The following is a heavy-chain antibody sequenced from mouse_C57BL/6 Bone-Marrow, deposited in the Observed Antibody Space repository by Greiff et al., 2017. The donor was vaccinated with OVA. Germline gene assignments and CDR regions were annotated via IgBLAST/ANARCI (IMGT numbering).Heavy chain of an antibody. CDR2: IDPSDSYT. J-gene: IGHJ4*01. CDR3: ARSSYYSNLYAMDY. D-gene: IGHD2-5*01. CDR1: GYTFTSYW. Sequence: QVQLQQPGAELVRPGTSVKLSCKASGYTFTSYWMHWVKQRPGQGLEWIGVIDPSDSYTNYNQKFKGKATLTVDTSSSTAYMQLRSLTSEDSAVYYCARSSYYSNLYAMDYWGQGTSVTVSS. V-gene: IGHV1-59*01.